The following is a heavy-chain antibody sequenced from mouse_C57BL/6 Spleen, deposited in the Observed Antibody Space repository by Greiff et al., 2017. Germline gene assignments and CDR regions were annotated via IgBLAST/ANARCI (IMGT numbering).Heavy chain of an antibody. V-gene: IGHV1-55*01. J-gene: IGHJ2*01. D-gene: IGHD1-1*01. CDR3: ARGGVTTVVAEDY. Sequence: QVQLQQPGAELVKPGASVKMSCKASGYTFTSYWITWVKQRPGQGLEWIGDIYPGSGSTNYNEKFKSKATLTVDTSSSTAYMQLSSLTSEDSAVXYCARGGVTTVVAEDYWGQGTTLTVSS. CDR2: IYPGSGST. CDR1: GYTFTSYW.